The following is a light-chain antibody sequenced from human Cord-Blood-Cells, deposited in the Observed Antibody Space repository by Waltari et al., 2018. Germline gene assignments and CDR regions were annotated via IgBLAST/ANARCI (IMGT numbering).Light chain of an antibody. CDR3: QQYNNWPPWT. CDR2: GSS. Sequence: EIVLTQSPATLSVSPGERATLPCRASQSVSSNLAWYQQKPGQAPRLLIYGSSTRATGIPGRFSGSGSGTEFTLTISSLQSEDFAVYYCQQYNNWPPWTFGQGTKVEIK. J-gene: IGKJ1*01. CDR1: QSVSSN. V-gene: IGKV3-15*01.